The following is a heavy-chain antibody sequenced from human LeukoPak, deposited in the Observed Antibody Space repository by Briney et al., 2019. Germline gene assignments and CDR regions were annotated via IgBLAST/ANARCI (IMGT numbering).Heavy chain of an antibody. CDR1: GFIFSTYA. CDR2: VSNSGVST. Sequence: GGSLRLSCAASGFIFSTYAMNWVRQAPGKGLEWISGVSNSGVSTNYADSVKGRFTISRDSSKNMLYLQMNGLRAEDTAVYYCAKDWNPSPNWFGPWGQGTLVIVSS. V-gene: IGHV3-23*01. D-gene: IGHD1-1*01. J-gene: IGHJ5*02. CDR3: AKDWNPSPNWFGP.